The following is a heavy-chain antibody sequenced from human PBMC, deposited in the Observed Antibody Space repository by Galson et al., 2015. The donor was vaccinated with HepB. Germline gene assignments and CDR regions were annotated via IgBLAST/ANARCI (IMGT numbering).Heavy chain of an antibody. CDR2: ISYDGSNK. J-gene: IGHJ4*02. CDR3: ANGRGPGRDGYNWEFDY. Sequence: SLRLSCAASGFSFSSYGMHWVRQPPGKGLEWVAVISYDGSNKYYANSVKGRFTISRDNSKNTLYLEVNSLRAEDTAVYYCANGRGPGRDGYNWEFDYWGQGALVTVSS. CDR1: GFSFSSYG. D-gene: IGHD5-24*01. V-gene: IGHV3-30*18.